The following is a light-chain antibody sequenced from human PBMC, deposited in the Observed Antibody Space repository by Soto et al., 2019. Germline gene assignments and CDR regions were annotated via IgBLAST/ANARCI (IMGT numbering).Light chain of an antibody. Sequence: QSVLTQPPSVSGAPGQRVTISCTGSSSDIGAGFGVHWYQQLPGTAPKLIIYDNNNRPSGVPDRFSGSKSGTSASLAITGLQAEDEADYYCQSYDTSLSGVFGGGTQLTVL. CDR3: QSYDTSLSGV. V-gene: IGLV1-40*01. CDR1: SSDIGAGFG. CDR2: DNN. J-gene: IGLJ3*02.